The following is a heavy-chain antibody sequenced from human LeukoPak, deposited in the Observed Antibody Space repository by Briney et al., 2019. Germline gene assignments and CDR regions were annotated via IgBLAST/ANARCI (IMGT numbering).Heavy chain of an antibody. CDR1: GFTFTDYY. J-gene: IGHJ4*02. CDR2: IHPKSGGT. Sequence: ASVKVSCKASGFTFTDYYIHWVRQAPGQGLEWMGSIHPKSGGTKYAQKFQGRVTVTRDTSISATYMELSRLASDDTAVYYCARDPPAAGSTEFDFWGQGTLVTVSS. CDR3: ARDPPAAGSTEFDF. D-gene: IGHD6-13*01. V-gene: IGHV1-2*02.